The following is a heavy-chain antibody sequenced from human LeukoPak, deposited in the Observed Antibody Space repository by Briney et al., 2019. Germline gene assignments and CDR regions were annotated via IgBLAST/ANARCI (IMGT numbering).Heavy chain of an antibody. D-gene: IGHD2-2*01. J-gene: IGHJ4*02. Sequence: GGSLRLSCAASGFTFSSYEMNWVRQAPGKGLEWVSYISSSGSTIYYADSVKGRFTISRDNAKNSLYLQMNSLRAEDTAVYYCARGEDCSSTSCPLDYWGQGTLVTVSS. CDR2: ISSSGSTI. CDR3: ARGEDCSSTSCPLDY. CDR1: GFTFSSYE. V-gene: IGHV3-48*03.